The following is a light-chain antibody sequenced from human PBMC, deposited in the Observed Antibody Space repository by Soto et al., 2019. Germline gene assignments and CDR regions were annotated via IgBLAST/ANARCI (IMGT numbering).Light chain of an antibody. CDR3: QQSYSTLPWT. V-gene: IGKV1-39*01. CDR1: QSISSY. J-gene: IGKJ1*01. Sequence: DIQMTQSPSSLSASVGDRVTITCRASQSISSYLNWYQQKPGKAPKLLIYAASSLQSGVTSRFSGSGSGTDFTLTISSLQPEDFATYYCQQSYSTLPWTFGQGTKVDIK. CDR2: AAS.